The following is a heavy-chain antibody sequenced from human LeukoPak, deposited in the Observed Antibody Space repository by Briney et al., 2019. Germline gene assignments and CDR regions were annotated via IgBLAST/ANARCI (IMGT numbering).Heavy chain of an antibody. Sequence: PGGSLRLSCAASGFDFSGFSMSWVRQAPGKGLEWVAIMEEYGSYIFYVDSVKGRFIISRDNARNSLYLQMNNLRAEDTAVYYCARPRGCGSARCNNFDSWGQGTLVTVSS. J-gene: IGHJ4*02. CDR3: ARPRGCGSARCNNFDS. V-gene: IGHV3-7*01. CDR1: GFDFSGFS. D-gene: IGHD2-2*01. CDR2: MEEYGSYI.